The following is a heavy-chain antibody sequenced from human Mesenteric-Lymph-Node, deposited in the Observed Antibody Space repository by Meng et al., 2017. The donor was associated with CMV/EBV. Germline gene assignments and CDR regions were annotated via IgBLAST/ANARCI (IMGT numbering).Heavy chain of an antibody. Sequence: ASVMVSCKASGYTFIGYYMHWVRQAPGQGLEWMGGINPNSGGTNYTQKFQGRVTRTRDTSISTAYMELGRLRSDDTAVYYCARGGMYLGCSSTSCYSPGRMDVWGQGTTVTVSS. CDR2: INPNSGGT. D-gene: IGHD2-2*01. CDR1: GYTFIGYY. CDR3: ARGGMYLGCSSTSCYSPGRMDV. V-gene: IGHV1-2*02. J-gene: IGHJ6*02.